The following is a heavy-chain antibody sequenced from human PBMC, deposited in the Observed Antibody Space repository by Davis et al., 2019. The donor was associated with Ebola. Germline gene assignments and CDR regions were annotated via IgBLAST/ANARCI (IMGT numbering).Heavy chain of an antibody. D-gene: IGHD3-22*01. Sequence: PSETLSLTCTVSGGSMYGYYWSWIRQPAGKGLEWIGHVYSIGITSYNPSLKSRVTMSIDTSKKQISLRLTSVTAADTAMYYCARDSFYYDSSSHWNYWGQGTLVTVSS. CDR2: VYSIGIT. CDR3: ARDSFYYDSSSHWNY. J-gene: IGHJ4*02. V-gene: IGHV4-4*07. CDR1: GGSMYGYY.